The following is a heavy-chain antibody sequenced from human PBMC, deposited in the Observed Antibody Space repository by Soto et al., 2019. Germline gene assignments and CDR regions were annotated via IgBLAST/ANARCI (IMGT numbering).Heavy chain of an antibody. D-gene: IGHD3-22*01. CDR1: GFAFSNYW. CDR3: ARGGTSMIVVGAFDD. Sequence: EVQLVASGGGLVQPGGSLRLSCAASGFAFSNYWMSWVRQAPGKGLEWVATIKQDGSEKYYVDSVKGRFTISRDKAKNSLYLQMNSLRAEDTAVYHCARGGTSMIVVGAFDDWGQGALVTVSS. V-gene: IGHV3-7*01. J-gene: IGHJ4*02. CDR2: IKQDGSEK.